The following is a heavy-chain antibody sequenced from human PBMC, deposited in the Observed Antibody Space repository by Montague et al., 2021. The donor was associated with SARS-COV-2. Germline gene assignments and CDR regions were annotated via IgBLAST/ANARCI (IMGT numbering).Heavy chain of an antibody. D-gene: IGHD2-15*01. CDR3: ARLGHCSGGSCIDP. CDR1: GFTFSSYE. V-gene: IGHV3-48*03. J-gene: IGHJ5*02. CDR2: ISSSGSTI. Sequence: SLRLSCAASGFTFSSYEMNWVRQAPGKGLEWVSYISSSGSTIYYADSVKGRFTISRDNAKNSLYLQMNSLRAEDTAVYYCARLGHCSGGSCIDPWGQGTLVTVSS.